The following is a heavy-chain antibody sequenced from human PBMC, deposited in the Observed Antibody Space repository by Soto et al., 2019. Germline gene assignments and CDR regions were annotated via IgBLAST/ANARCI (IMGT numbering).Heavy chain of an antibody. Sequence: QVQLVESGGGVVQPGRSLRLSCAASGFTFSSYGMHWVRQAPGKGLEWVAVISYDGSNKYYADSVKGRFTISRDNSKNTLYLQMNSLRAEETAVYYCAKGAGTNAIVVVVAATLDYWGQGTLVTVSS. D-gene: IGHD2-15*01. J-gene: IGHJ4*02. V-gene: IGHV3-30*18. CDR3: AKGAGTNAIVVVVAATLDY. CDR2: ISYDGSNK. CDR1: GFTFSSYG.